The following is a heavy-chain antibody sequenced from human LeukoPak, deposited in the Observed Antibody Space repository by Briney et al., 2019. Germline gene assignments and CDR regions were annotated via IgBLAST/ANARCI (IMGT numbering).Heavy chain of an antibody. Sequence: SETLSLTCSVSGGSIRSVSYYWGWIRQPPGKGLEWIGSIYYSGSTYYNPSLKSRVTISVDTSKNQFSLKLSSVTAADTAVYYCARPSGSGWYFDYWGQGTLVTVSS. CDR2: IYYSGST. V-gene: IGHV4-39*01. J-gene: IGHJ4*02. CDR1: GGSIRSVSYY. CDR3: ARPSGSGWYFDY. D-gene: IGHD6-19*01.